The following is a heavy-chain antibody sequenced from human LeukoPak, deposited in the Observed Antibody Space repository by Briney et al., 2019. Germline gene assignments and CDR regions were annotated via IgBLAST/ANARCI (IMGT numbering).Heavy chain of an antibody. CDR3: AKAGLVRGGALDS. Sequence: GGPLRLSCPPPGSTFSTYPITWVRQAPGKGLEWVSSITGTGDGTSAADSVKGRFTISRDSSKHTLYLQMNSLRVEDTAVYYCAKAGLVRGGALDSWGQGTLVTVSS. J-gene: IGHJ4*02. D-gene: IGHD4/OR15-4a*01. CDR1: GSTFSTYP. CDR2: ITGTGDGT. V-gene: IGHV3-23*01.